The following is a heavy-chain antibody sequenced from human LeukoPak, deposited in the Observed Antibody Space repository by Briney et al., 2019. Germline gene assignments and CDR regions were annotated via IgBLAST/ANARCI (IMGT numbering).Heavy chain of an antibody. CDR1: GFTFSSYS. D-gene: IGHD4-17*01. CDR3: ARGGRSDYGDYD. CDR2: ITSSSSHT. J-gene: IGHJ4*02. V-gene: IGHV3-21*01. Sequence: GGSLRLSCAASGFTFSSYSMNWVRQAPGKGLEWVSSITSSSSHTYYADSVKGRFTISRDNAKNSLYLQMNSLRAEDTAVYYCARGGRSDYGDYDWGQGTLVTVSS.